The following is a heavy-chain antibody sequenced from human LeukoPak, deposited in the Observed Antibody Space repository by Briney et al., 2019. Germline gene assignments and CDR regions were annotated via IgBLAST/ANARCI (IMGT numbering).Heavy chain of an antibody. Sequence: SETLSLTCTVSGGSISSSSYYWGWIRQPPGKGLEWIGSIYYSGSTYYNPSLKSRVTISVDTSKNQFSLKLSSVTAADTAVYYCARAPYYSSYYFDYWGQGTLVTVSS. D-gene: IGHD3-10*01. CDR1: GGSISSSSYY. J-gene: IGHJ4*02. CDR3: ARAPYYSSYYFDY. V-gene: IGHV4-39*07. CDR2: IYYSGST.